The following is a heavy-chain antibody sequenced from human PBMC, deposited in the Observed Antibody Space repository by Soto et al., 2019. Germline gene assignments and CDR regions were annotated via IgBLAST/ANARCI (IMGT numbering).Heavy chain of an antibody. D-gene: IGHD2-15*01. V-gene: IGHV3-23*01. CDR1: GFTFSSYA. CDR2: ISGSGGST. J-gene: IGHJ4*02. CDR3: AKDQYCSCGSCYSYYFYY. Sequence: GGSLRLSCAASGFTFSSYAMSWVRQAPGKGLEWVSAISGSGGSTYYADSVKGRFTISRDNSKNTLYLQMNSLRAEDTAVYYCAKDQYCSCGSCYSYYFYYWAQGTLVPVSS.